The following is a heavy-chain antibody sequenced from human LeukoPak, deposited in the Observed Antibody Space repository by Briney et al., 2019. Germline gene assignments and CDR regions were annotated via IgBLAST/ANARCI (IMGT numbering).Heavy chain of an antibody. J-gene: IGHJ4*02. V-gene: IGHV3-21*04. CDR2: ISGSSYYI. Sequence: PGGSLRLACAAYGFTFISYSMNWVRQAPGKGLEWVASISGSSYYIYYADSVKGRFTIATDNSKNTLYLQMNSLRGEDTAVYYCARVHSGSYCDSWGQGTLVTVSS. CDR3: ARVHSGSYCDS. D-gene: IGHD3-10*01. CDR1: GFTFISYS.